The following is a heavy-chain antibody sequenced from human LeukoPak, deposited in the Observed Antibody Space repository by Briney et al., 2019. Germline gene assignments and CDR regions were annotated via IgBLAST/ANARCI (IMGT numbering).Heavy chain of an antibody. D-gene: IGHD2-2*01. J-gene: IGHJ4*02. CDR1: GFTFSSYS. CDR2: ISSSSSSYI. Sequence: PGGSLRLSCAASGFTFSSYSMNWVRQAPGKGLEWVSSISSSSSSYIYYADSVKGRFTISRDNAKNSLYLQMNSLRAEDTAVYYCARERVDYRLLSKRGVYYFDYWGQGTVVTVSS. V-gene: IGHV3-21*04. CDR3: ARERVDYRLLSKRGVYYFDY.